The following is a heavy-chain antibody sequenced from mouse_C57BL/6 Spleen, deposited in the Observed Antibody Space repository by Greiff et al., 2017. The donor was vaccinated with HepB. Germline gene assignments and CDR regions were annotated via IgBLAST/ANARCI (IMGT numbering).Heavy chain of an antibody. J-gene: IGHJ4*01. CDR3: AATLDSSGYVGAMDY. CDR1: GYSITSGYD. D-gene: IGHD3-2*02. Sequence: EVQLQQSGPGMVKPSQSLSLTCTVTGYSITSGYDWHWIRHFPGNKLEWMGYISYSGSTNYNPSLKSRISITHDTSKNHFFLKLNSVTTEDTATYYCAATLDSSGYVGAMDYWGQGTSVTVSS. CDR2: ISYSGST. V-gene: IGHV3-1*01.